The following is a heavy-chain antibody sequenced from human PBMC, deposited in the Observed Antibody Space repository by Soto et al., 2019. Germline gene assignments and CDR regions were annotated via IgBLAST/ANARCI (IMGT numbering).Heavy chain of an antibody. Sequence: GESLKISCNGSGYSFTSYWIGWVRQMPGKGLEWMGIIYPGDSDTRYSPSFQGQVTISADKSISTAYLQWSSLKASDTAMYYCARLVEATPTKGWFDPWGQGTLVTVSS. J-gene: IGHJ5*02. V-gene: IGHV5-51*01. CDR2: IYPGDSDT. CDR1: GYSFTSYW. D-gene: IGHD5-12*01. CDR3: ARLVEATPTKGWFDP.